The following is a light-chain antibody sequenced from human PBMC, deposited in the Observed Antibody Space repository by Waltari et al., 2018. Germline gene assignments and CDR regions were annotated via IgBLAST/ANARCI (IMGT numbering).Light chain of an antibody. CDR1: FSDVGRYDY. Sequence: QSALTQPASVSGSPGQSITISCTGTFSDVGRYDYVSWYQQHPVKAPKLLFHDFTDRPSVVAERFSGSKSGNTASLTISGLQADDEADYYCTSYTSSTTTPYVFGTGTQVTV. J-gene: IGLJ1*01. V-gene: IGLV2-14*03. CDR2: DFT. CDR3: TSYTSSTTTPYV.